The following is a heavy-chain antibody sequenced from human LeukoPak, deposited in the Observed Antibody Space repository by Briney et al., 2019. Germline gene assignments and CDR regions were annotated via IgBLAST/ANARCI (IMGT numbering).Heavy chain of an antibody. V-gene: IGHV1-2*02. CDR3: ARVPVVGATSGAFDI. Sequence: ASVKVSCKASGYTFTGYYMHWVRQAPGQGLEWMGWINPNSGGTNYAQKFQGRVTMTRDTSISTAYMVLSRLRSDDTAVYYCARVPVVGATSGAFDIWGQGTMVTVSS. CDR2: INPNSGGT. J-gene: IGHJ3*02. CDR1: GYTFTGYY. D-gene: IGHD1-26*01.